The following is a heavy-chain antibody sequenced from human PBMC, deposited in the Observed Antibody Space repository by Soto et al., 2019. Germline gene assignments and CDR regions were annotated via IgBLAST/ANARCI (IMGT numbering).Heavy chain of an antibody. D-gene: IGHD3-22*01. CDR1: GGTFSSYA. CDR3: ARDGTLYDSSAYYYLY. J-gene: IGHJ4*02. Sequence: QVQLVQSGAEVKKPGSSVKVSCKASGGTFSSYAISWVRQAPGQGLEWMGGIIPIFGTPNYAQKFQGRVTITADESTSTAYMELSSLRSEDTAVYYCARDGTLYDSSAYYYLYWGQGTLVTVSS. V-gene: IGHV1-69*01. CDR2: IIPIFGTP.